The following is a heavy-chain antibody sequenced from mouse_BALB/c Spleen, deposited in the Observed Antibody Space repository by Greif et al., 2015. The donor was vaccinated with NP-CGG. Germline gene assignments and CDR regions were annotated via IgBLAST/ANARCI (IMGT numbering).Heavy chain of an antibody. CDR3: ALYYYGSSGFDY. J-gene: IGHJ2*01. CDR1: GFNIKDTY. D-gene: IGHD1-1*01. Sequence: VQLQQPGAELVKPGASVKLSCTASGFNIKDTYMHWVKQRPEQGLEWIGRIDPANGNTKYDPKFQGKATITADTSSNTAYLQLRSLTSEDTAVYYCALYYYGSSGFDYRGQGTPLTVSS. CDR2: IDPANGNT. V-gene: IGHV14-3*02.